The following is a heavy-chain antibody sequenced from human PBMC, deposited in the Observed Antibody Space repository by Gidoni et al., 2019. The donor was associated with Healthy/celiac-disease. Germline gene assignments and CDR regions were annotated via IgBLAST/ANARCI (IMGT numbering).Heavy chain of an antibody. V-gene: IGHV1-69*01. CDR1: GTTFIIYA. D-gene: IGHD4-17*01. CDR2: IHPIVGTA. J-gene: IGHJ4*02. Sequence: QVQLVQSGAEVKKPGSSVKVSCKASGTTFIIYAIRWVRQAPGQGFEWMGGIHPIVGTANYAQKFQGRVTITADESTSTADMELSSLRSEDTAVYYCARGQRGTVTTHYYFDYWGQGTLVNVSS. CDR3: ARGQRGTVTTHYYFDY.